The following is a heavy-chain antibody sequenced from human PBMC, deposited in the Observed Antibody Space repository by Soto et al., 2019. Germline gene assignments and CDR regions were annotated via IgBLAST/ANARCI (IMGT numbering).Heavy chain of an antibody. V-gene: IGHV1-69*12. CDR1: GGTFSSYA. J-gene: IGHJ4*02. Sequence: QVQLVQSGAEVKKPGSSVKVSCKASGGTFSSYAISWVRQAPGQGLEWMGGIIPIFGTANYAQKFQGRVTITADESTSTAYMELSSLRSEDTAVYYCARDRCSCGSCPRVGPSHYFDYWGQGTLVTVSS. D-gene: IGHD2-15*01. CDR3: ARDRCSCGSCPRVGPSHYFDY. CDR2: IIPIFGTA.